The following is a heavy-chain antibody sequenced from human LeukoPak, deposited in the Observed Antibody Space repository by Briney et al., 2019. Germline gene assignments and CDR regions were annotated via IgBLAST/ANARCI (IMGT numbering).Heavy chain of an antibody. V-gene: IGHV3-53*01. J-gene: IGHJ6*02. CDR1: GFTVSSNY. CDR3: ARLWGLYSYRMDV. Sequence: GGSLRLSCAASGFTVSSNYMSWVRQAPGKGLEWVSVIYSGGSTYYADSVKGRFTISRDNSKNTLYLQMNSLRAEDTAVYYCARLWGLYSYRMDVWGQGTTVTVSS. D-gene: IGHD3-16*01. CDR2: IYSGGST.